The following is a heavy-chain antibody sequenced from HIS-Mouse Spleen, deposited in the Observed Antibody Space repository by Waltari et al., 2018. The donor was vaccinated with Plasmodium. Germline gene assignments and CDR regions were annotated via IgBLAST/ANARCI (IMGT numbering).Heavy chain of an antibody. V-gene: IGHV3-7*01. J-gene: IGHJ2*01. Sequence: EVQLVESGGGLVQPGGSLRLSCAASGFTFSSYWLGWVRQAPGKGLEWVANIKQDGSEKYYVDSVKGRFTISRDKATTALYLQRNSLRAEDTAVYYCAGSWYWYFDLWGRGTLVTVSS. CDR1: GFTFSSYW. CDR3: AGSWYWYFDL. D-gene: IGHD6-13*01. CDR2: IKQDGSEK.